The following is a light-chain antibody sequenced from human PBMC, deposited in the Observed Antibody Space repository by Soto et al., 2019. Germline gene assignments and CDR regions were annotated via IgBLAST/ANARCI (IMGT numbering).Light chain of an antibody. Sequence: ETVLTQSPGTLSLSPGERATLSCRASQSVSSSYLAWYQHKRGQAPRLLIYGASSRATGIPDRFSGSGSGTDFTLTISRMEPEDLAVYYCQQHGTSPYTFGQGTKLEIK. J-gene: IGKJ2*01. CDR1: QSVSSSY. CDR3: QQHGTSPYT. V-gene: IGKV3-20*01. CDR2: GAS.